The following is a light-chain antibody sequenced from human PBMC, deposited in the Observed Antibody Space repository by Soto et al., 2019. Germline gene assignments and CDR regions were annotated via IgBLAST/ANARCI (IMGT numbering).Light chain of an antibody. Sequence: QSVLTQPPSASGTPGQRVTISCSGSSSNIGTNYVYWYKQLPGTAPKLLIYCNDQRPSGVPDRLSSPKSGTSASLAISGLRSEDEADYYCATRDNSLSRWVFGGGTKVTVL. J-gene: IGLJ3*02. V-gene: IGLV1-47*02. CDR2: CND. CDR3: ATRDNSLSRWV. CDR1: SSNIGTNY.